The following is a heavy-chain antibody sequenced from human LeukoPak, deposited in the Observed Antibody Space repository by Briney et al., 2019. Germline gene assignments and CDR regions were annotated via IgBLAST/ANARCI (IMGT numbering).Heavy chain of an antibody. D-gene: IGHD3-16*01. CDR3: AASGGYFGY. CDR1: GYTLPELS. J-gene: IGHJ4*02. CDR2: FDPENGET. V-gene: IGHV1-24*01. Sequence: GASVKVSCKVSGYTLPELSIHWVRQAPGRGLEWMGGFDPENGETVSARRLQGRLTMTEDTSSDTAYMELSSLTSEDTAVYYCAASGGYFGYWGQGTLITVSS.